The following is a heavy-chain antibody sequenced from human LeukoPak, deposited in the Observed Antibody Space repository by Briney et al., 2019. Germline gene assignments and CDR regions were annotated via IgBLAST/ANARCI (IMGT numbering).Heavy chain of an antibody. CDR3: AKVDDFWSGYVDY. D-gene: IGHD3-3*01. Sequence: GGSLRLSCSVSGFTLNKYPMNWVRQAPGKGLEWISTLAYSGAAHYADSVKGRLTISRDNSKNTLYLQMNSLRAEDTAVYYCAKVDDFWSGYVDYWGQGTLVTVSS. CDR2: LAYSGAA. J-gene: IGHJ4*02. V-gene: IGHV3-23*01. CDR1: GFTLNKYP.